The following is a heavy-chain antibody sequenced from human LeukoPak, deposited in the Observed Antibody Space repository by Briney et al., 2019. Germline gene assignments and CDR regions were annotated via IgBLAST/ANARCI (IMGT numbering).Heavy chain of an antibody. CDR1: GYTLTGYY. Sequence: ASVKVSCKASGYTLTGYYMHWVRQAPGPGLEWMGWINPNSGGTNYAQKFQGRVTMTRDTSISTAYMELSRLRSDDTAVYYCASSSSWPNWYFDLWGRGTLVTVSS. D-gene: IGHD6-13*01. CDR3: ASSSSWPNWYFDL. J-gene: IGHJ2*01. CDR2: INPNSGGT. V-gene: IGHV1-2*02.